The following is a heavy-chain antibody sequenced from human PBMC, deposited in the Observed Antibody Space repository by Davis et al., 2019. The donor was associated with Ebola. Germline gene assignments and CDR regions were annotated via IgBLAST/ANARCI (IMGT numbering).Heavy chain of an antibody. CDR3: ARDMGWLVMSWFDP. D-gene: IGHD6-19*01. J-gene: IGHJ5*02. V-gene: IGHV4-4*02. Sequence: GSLRLSCAASGFTFSSYSMNWVRQPPGKGLEWIGEIYHSGSTNYNPSLKSRVTISVDKSKNQFSLKLSSVTAADTAVYYCARDMGWLVMSWFDPWGQGTLVTVSS. CDR2: IYHSGST. CDR1: GFTFSSYSM.